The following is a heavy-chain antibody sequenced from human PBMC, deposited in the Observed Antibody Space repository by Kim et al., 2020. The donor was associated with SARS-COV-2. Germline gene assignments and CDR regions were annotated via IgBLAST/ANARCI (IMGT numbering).Heavy chain of an antibody. J-gene: IGHJ4*02. D-gene: IGHD1-26*01. CDR1: GFTFSSYA. Sequence: GGSLRLSCAASGFTFSSYAMTWVRQAPGKGLEWVSIVSGRSPRTYYADSVKGRFTIYRDNSKNSLYLQMKSLRADDTAVYYCAKDADEGGPTTTDWGQGTLVTVAS. CDR3: AKDADEGGPTTTD. CDR2: VSGRSPRT. V-gene: IGHV3-23*01.